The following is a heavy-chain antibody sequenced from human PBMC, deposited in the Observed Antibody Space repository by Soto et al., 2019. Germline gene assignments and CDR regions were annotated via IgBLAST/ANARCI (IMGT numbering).Heavy chain of an antibody. CDR2: ISGRDTNT. CDR3: EPRSNIALTPSAPFDY. V-gene: IGHV3-23*01. D-gene: IGHD2-8*01. CDR1: GFNFSISA. J-gene: IGHJ4*02. Sequence: GGSLRLSCAASGFNFSISAMSWVRQAPGKGLEWVSGISGRDTNTYYADSVKGRFTIFRDNSKNTLFLQMNSLSAEDTAIYYCEPRSNIALTPSAPFDYWGQGTLVTVSS.